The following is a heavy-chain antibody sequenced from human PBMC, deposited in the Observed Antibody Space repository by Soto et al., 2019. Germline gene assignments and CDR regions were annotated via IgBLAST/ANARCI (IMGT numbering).Heavy chain of an antibody. CDR1: GFTFSSYA. CDR3: AKRLERRSYYYYGMDV. V-gene: IGHV3-23*01. D-gene: IGHD1-1*01. J-gene: IGHJ6*02. CDR2: ISGSGGST. Sequence: EVQLLESGGGLVQPGGSLRLSCAASGFTFSSYAMSWVRQAPGKGLEWVSAISGSGGSTYYADSVKGRFTISRDNSKNTLYLQMNSLRAEDTAVYYCAKRLERRSYYYYGMDVWGQGTTVTVSS.